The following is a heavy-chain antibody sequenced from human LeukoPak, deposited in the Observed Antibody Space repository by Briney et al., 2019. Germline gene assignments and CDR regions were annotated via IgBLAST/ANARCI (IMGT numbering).Heavy chain of an antibody. J-gene: IGHJ5*02. D-gene: IGHD6-19*01. CDR3: AREVAVAGPYNWFDP. V-gene: IGHV1-46*01. CDR2: INPSGGST. CDR1: GYTFTSYY. Sequence: ASVKVSCKASGYTFTSYYMHWVPQAPGQGLEWMGIINPSGGSTSYAQKFQGRVTMTRDTSTSTVYMELSSLRSEDTAVYYCAREVAVAGPYNWFDPWGQGTLVTVSS.